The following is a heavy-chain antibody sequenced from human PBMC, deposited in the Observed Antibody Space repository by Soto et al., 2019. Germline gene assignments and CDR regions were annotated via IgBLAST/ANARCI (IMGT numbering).Heavy chain of an antibody. J-gene: IGHJ4*02. Sequence: SETLSLTCTVSGGSISSGDYYWSWIRQPPGKGLEWIGYIYYSGSTYYNPSLKSRVTISVDTSKNQFSLKLSSVTAADTAVYYCARFKEGYCISNSCPGDFFDYWGQGTLVTVSS. CDR3: ARFKEGYCISNSCPGDFFDY. CDR2: IYYSGST. V-gene: IGHV4-30-4*01. CDR1: GGSISSGDYY. D-gene: IGHD2-2*01.